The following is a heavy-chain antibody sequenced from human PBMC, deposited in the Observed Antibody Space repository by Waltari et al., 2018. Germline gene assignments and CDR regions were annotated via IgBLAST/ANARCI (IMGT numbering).Heavy chain of an antibody. CDR1: GASVSSRIHY. J-gene: IGHJ4*02. CDR2: ITHSGSS. V-gene: IGHV4-39*07. D-gene: IGHD4-17*01. CDR3: ARHMTTVTTSSFDY. Sequence: QLQLQESGPGLVQPSETLSLTCTVSGASVSSRIHYWGWILQAPGKGLEWIGSITHSGSSYYNPSLRSRVTLLVDTSKNQFSLRVNSVTAADMALYYCARHMTTVTTSSFDYWGQGALVTVSS.